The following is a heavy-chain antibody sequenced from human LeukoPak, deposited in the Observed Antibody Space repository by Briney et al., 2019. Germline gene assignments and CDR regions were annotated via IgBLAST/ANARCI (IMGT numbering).Heavy chain of an antibody. CDR1: GFTFSSYA. CDR2: ISGSGDST. CDR3: GKDQYCSSTSCYQGFDP. D-gene: IGHD2-2*01. V-gene: IGHV3-23*01. Sequence: GGSLRLSCAASGFTFSSYAMSWVRQAPGKGLEWVSAISGSGDSTYYADSVKGRFTISRDNSKNTLYLQMNSLRAEDTAVYYWGKDQYCSSTSCYQGFDPWGQGTLVTVSS. J-gene: IGHJ5*02.